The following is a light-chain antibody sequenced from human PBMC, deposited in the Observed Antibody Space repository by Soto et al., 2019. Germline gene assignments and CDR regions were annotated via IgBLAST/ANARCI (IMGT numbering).Light chain of an antibody. CDR2: DVS. Sequence: QPVLTQPASASGSPGQSITISCTGTSSDVGGYNYVSWYQQHPGKAPKLMIYDVSNRPSGVSNRFSGSKSGNTASLTISGLQAEDEADYYCSSYTSSSPPYVFGTGTKLTVL. CDR3: SSYTSSSPPYV. V-gene: IGLV2-14*01. J-gene: IGLJ1*01. CDR1: SSDVGGYNY.